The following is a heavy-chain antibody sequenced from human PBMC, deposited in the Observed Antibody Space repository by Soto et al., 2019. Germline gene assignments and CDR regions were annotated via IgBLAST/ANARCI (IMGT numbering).Heavy chain of an antibody. D-gene: IGHD3-16*01. V-gene: IGHV1-46*01. CDR3: AKGRGGKTVANFGMDV. Sequence: ASVKVSCKASGDSVSNDYLHWVRQAPGQGFEWLGLISPFGGATAYAQRFKGRVTVTMDKSATTFYLELSSLRSDDTAVYYCAKGRGGKTVANFGMDVWGQGVTVTVSS. CDR2: ISPFGGAT. CDR1: GDSVSNDY. J-gene: IGHJ6*02.